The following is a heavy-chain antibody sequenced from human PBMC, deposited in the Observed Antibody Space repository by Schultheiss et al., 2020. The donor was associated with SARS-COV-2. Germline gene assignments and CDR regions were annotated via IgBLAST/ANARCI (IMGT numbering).Heavy chain of an antibody. J-gene: IGHJ4*02. V-gene: IGHV3-7*03. D-gene: IGHD5-18*01. CDR2: IKQDGSEK. Sequence: GGSLRLSCAASGFTFSSYWMSWVRQAPGKGLEWVANIKQDGSEKYYVDSVKGRFTISRDNAKNSLYLQMNSLRAEDTAVYYCAREGEIQLWHNYFDYWGQGTLVTVSS. CDR1: GFTFSSYW. CDR3: AREGEIQLWHNYFDY.